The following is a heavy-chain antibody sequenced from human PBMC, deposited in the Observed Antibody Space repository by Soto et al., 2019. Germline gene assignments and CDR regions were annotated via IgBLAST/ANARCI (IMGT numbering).Heavy chain of an antibody. J-gene: IGHJ6*02. CDR2: IRSKANNYAT. Sequence: EVQLVESGGGLVQPGGSLKLSCAASGFTFSGSAVHWVRQASGKGLEWDGRIRSKANNYATAYAASVQGRFTIFRDDLKNTAYLQMNSLKTEDTAVYYCTNPQVYYGMDVWGQGTTVTVSS. CDR3: TNPQVYYGMDV. CDR1: GFTFSGSA. V-gene: IGHV3-73*02.